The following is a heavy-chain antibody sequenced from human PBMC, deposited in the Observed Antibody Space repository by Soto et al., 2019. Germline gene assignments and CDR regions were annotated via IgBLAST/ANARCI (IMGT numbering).Heavy chain of an antibody. Sequence: QVQLQESGPGLVKPSETLSLTCTVSGGSISSYYWSWIRQPPGKGLEWIGYIYYSGSTNYNPSLKSRVTISVDTSKNQLSLKLSSVTAADTAVYYCAMLYGSCFDYWGQGTLVTVSS. CDR1: GGSISSYY. V-gene: IGHV4-59*01. J-gene: IGHJ4*02. CDR2: IYYSGST. D-gene: IGHD1-26*01. CDR3: AMLYGSCFDY.